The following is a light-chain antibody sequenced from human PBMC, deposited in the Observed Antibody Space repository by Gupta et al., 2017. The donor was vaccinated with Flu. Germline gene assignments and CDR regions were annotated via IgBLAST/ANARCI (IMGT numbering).Light chain of an antibody. Sequence: DIQMTKSPSTLSASVGDRVTITCRASQSISSWFAWYQQKPGKAPKLLIYKASSLESGVPSRFSGSGFGTEFTLTISSLQPDDFATYYCQQYWAFGQGTKVEIK. V-gene: IGKV1-5*03. CDR3: QQYWA. CDR2: KAS. J-gene: IGKJ1*01. CDR1: QSISSW.